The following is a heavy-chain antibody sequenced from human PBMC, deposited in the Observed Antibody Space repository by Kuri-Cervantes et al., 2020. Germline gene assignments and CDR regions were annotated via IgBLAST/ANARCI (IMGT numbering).Heavy chain of an antibody. D-gene: IGHD6-6*01. Sequence: GGSLRLSCAASGFTFSSYSMNWVRQAPGKGLEWVSYISSSSSFIFYADSVKGRFTISRDNAKNSLYLQMSSLRAEDTAVYYCARRGGTYSSSDYSYYYMDVWGKGTTVTVSS. CDR2: ISSSSSFI. CDR3: ARRGGTYSSSDYSYYYMDV. CDR1: GFTFSSYS. V-gene: IGHV3-48*01. J-gene: IGHJ6*03.